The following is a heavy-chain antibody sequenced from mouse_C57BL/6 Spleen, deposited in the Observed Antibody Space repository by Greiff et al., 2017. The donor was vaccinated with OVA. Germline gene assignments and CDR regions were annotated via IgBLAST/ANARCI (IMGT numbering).Heavy chain of an antibody. J-gene: IGHJ3*01. Sequence: VQLQQPGAELVKPGASVKLSCKASGYTFTSYWMQWVKQRPGQGLEWIGEIDPSDSYTNYNQKFKGKATLTVDPSSSTAYMQLSSLTSEDSAVYYCALGYGNYKWFAYWGQGTLVTVSA. D-gene: IGHD2-10*02. V-gene: IGHV1-50*01. CDR1: GYTFTSYW. CDR2: IDPSDSYT. CDR3: ALGYGNYKWFAY.